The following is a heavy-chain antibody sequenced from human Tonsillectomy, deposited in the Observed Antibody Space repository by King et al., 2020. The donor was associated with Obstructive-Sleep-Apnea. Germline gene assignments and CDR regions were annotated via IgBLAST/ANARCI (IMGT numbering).Heavy chain of an antibody. CDR1: GYTFTNYV. D-gene: IGHD6-13*01. J-gene: IGHJ4*02. V-gene: IGHV1-18*01. Sequence: VQLVESGAEVKKPGASVKVSCKASGYTFTNYVIGWVRQAPGQGLEWVGWISAYNGITNYAHNLYDRVTMTTDTSTRKVYMDLRSLRSDDTAVYYCARVRSTPAADAFDYWGQGTLVTVSS. CDR3: ARVRSTPAADAFDY. CDR2: ISAYNGIT.